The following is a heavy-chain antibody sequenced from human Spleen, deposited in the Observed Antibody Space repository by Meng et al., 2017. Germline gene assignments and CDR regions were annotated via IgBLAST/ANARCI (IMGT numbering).Heavy chain of an antibody. Sequence: SETLSLTCAVYGGSFSGYYWSWIRQPPGKGLEWIGEINHSGSTNYNPSLKSRVTISVDTSKNQFSLKLSSVTAADTAVYYCARGDVRYFDWLLWNYWGQGTLVTVPQ. D-gene: IGHD3-9*01. V-gene: IGHV4-34*01. J-gene: IGHJ4*02. CDR3: ARGDVRYFDWLLWNY. CDR2: INHSGST. CDR1: GGSFSGYY.